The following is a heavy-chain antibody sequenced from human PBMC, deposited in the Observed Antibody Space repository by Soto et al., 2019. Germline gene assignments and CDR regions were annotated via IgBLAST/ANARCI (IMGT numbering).Heavy chain of an antibody. V-gene: IGHV4-34*01. J-gene: IGHJ6*02. CDR1: GGSFSGYY. CDR2: INHSGST. Sequence: SETLSLTCAVYGGSFSGYYWIWIRQPPGKGLEWIGEINHSGSTNYNPSLKSRVTISVDTSKNQFSLKLSSVTAADTAVYYCARDFFGVLRDYYGMDVWXQGTTVTVSS. CDR3: ARDFFGVLRDYYGMDV. D-gene: IGHD3-3*01.